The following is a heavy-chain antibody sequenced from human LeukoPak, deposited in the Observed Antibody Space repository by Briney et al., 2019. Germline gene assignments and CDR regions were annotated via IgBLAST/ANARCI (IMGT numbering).Heavy chain of an antibody. Sequence: ASVKVSCKASGGTFSSYAISWVRQAPGQGLEWMGWMNPNSGNTGYAQKFQGRVTMTRNTSISTAYMELSSLRSEDTAVYYCARGYCSGGSCFVGRVRFDPWGQGTLVTVSS. CDR3: ARGYCSGGSCFVGRVRFDP. V-gene: IGHV1-8*02. CDR2: MNPNSGNT. CDR1: GGTFSSYA. D-gene: IGHD2-15*01. J-gene: IGHJ5*02.